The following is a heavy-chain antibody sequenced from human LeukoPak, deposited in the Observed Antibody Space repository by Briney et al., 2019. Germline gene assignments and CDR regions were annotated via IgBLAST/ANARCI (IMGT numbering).Heavy chain of an antibody. CDR3: ARGSSVGNSVDY. J-gene: IGHJ4*02. V-gene: IGHV1-2*02. Sequence: ASVKVSYKASGYTFTGYYMHWVRQAPGQGLEWMGWINPNSGGTNYAQKFQGRVTMTRDTSISTAYMELSRLRSDDTAVYYCARGSSVGNSVDYWGQGTLVTVSS. CDR2: INPNSGGT. CDR1: GYTFTGYY. D-gene: IGHD4-23*01.